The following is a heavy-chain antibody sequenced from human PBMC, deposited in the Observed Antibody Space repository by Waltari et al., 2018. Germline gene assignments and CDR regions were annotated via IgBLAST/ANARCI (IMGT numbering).Heavy chain of an antibody. CDR2: IHRSGST. CDR1: GDSISRGYH. V-gene: IGHV4-38-2*02. J-gene: IGHJ4*02. D-gene: IGHD1-1*01. CDR3: ARVDWNPDY. Sequence: QVQLQESGPGLVKPSETLSLTCTVSGDSISRGYHWGWMRQPPGKGLEWIANIHRSGSTYYTPSLQSRVTISIDTSKNQFSLQVGSVTAADTALYFCARVDWNPDYWGQGTLVTVSS.